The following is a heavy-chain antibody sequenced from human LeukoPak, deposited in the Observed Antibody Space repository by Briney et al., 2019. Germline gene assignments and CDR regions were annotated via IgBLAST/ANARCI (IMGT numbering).Heavy chain of an antibody. D-gene: IGHD3-3*01. V-gene: IGHV4-34*01. CDR1: GGSFSGYY. CDR3: ARALYDFWSGYYSRNNWFDP. J-gene: IGHJ5*02. CDR2: INHSGST. Sequence: PSETLSLTCAVYGGSFSGYYWSWIRQPPGKGLEWIREINHSGSTNYNPSLKSRVTISVDTSKNQFSLKLSSVPAADTAVYYCARALYDFWSGYYSRNNWFDPWGQGTLVTVSS.